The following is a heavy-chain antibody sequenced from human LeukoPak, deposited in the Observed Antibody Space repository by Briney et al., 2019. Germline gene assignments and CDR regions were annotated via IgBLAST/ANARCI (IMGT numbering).Heavy chain of an antibody. CDR1: GFTFSSYG. Sequence: GGSLRLSCSASGFTFSSYGMHWVRQAPGKGLEYLSGISKNGIDTYYADSVKGRFTISRDNSKNTLYLQMSSLRTEDTAVYYCVKDLSGNYSFDYWGQGTLVTVSS. J-gene: IGHJ4*02. V-gene: IGHV3-64D*06. CDR2: ISKNGIDT. CDR3: VKDLSGNYSFDY. D-gene: IGHD1-26*01.